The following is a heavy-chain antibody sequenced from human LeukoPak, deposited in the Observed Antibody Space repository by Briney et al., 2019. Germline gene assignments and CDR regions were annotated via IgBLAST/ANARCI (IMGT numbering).Heavy chain of an antibody. CDR1: GFTVSSNY. Sequence: GGSLRLSCAASGFTVSSNYMSWVRQAPGKGLEWVSVIYSGGSTYYADSVKGRFTISRDNSKNTLYLQMNSLRAEDTAVYYCARDYQQVAFDYWGQGTLVTVSS. CDR3: ARDYQQVAFDY. CDR2: IYSGGST. V-gene: IGHV3-53*01. D-gene: IGHD2-2*01. J-gene: IGHJ4*02.